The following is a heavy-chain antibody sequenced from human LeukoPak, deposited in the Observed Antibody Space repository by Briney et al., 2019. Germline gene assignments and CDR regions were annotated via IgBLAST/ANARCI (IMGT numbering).Heavy chain of an antibody. J-gene: IGHJ4*02. V-gene: IGHV4-59*08. CDR3: ARVPTVTFFDY. CDR2: IYYSGST. D-gene: IGHD4-17*01. CDR1: GGSISSYY. Sequence: PSETLSLTCTVSGGSISSYYWSWIRQPPGKGLEWIEYIYYSGSTNYNPSLKSRATISVDTSKNQFSLKLSSVTAADTAVYYCARVPTVTFFDYWGQGTLVTVSS.